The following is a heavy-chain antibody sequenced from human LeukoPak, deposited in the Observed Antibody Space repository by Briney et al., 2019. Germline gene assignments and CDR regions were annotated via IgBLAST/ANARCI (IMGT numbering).Heavy chain of an antibody. CDR2: IYYSGST. CDR1: GGSIRRYY. V-gene: IGHV4-59*01. CDR3: ASGTYTHYYFDY. Sequence: SETLSLTCSVSGGSIRRYYWSWIRQPPGKGLEWIGDIYYSGSTNYNPSLKSRVTIAVDTSKNQFSLKLSSVTTADTAVYYCASGTYTHYYFDYWGQGTLVTVSS. D-gene: IGHD1-26*01. J-gene: IGHJ4*02.